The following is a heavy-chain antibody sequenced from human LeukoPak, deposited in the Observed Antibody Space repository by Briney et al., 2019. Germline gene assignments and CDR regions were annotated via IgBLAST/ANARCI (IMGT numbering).Heavy chain of an antibody. CDR2: IWYDGSNK. D-gene: IGHD2-2*01. J-gene: IGHJ4*02. CDR1: GFTFSSYG. V-gene: IGHV3-33*06. Sequence: GGSLRLSCAASGFTFSSYGMHWVRQAPGKGLEWVAVIWYDGSNKYYADSVKGRFTISRDNSKNTLYLQMNSLRAEDTAVYYCAKAGVVPAARPSYFDYWGQGTLVTVSS. CDR3: AKAGVVPAARPSYFDY.